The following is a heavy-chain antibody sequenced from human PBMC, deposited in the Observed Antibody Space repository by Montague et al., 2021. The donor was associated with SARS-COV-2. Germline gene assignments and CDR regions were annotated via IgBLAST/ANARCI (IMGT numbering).Heavy chain of an antibody. CDR1: GGSSSSSSYY. D-gene: IGHD3-22*01. V-gene: IGHV4-39*01. Sequence: SETLSLTCTVSGGSSSSSSYYWGWLRQPTGKGLEWIGSIYYSGSTYYNPSLKSRVTISVDTSKNQFSLKLSSVTAADTAVYYCARFPTSYYYDSKAAPATPDAFDIWGQGTMVTVSS. CDR2: IYYSGST. J-gene: IGHJ3*02. CDR3: ARFPTSYYYDSKAAPATPDAFDI.